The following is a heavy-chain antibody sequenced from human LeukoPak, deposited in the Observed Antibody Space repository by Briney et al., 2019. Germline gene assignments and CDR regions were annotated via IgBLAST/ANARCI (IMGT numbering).Heavy chain of an antibody. V-gene: IGHV3-64*01. J-gene: IGHJ4*02. D-gene: IGHD6-19*01. CDR2: ISSNGGST. CDR1: GFTFSSYA. CDR3: ARGYSSGWTPGIDY. Sequence: GGSLRLSCAASGFTFSSYAMHWVRQAPGKGLEYVSAISSNGGSTYYANSVKGRFTISRDNSKNTLYLQMGSLRAEDMAVYYCARGYSSGWTPGIDYWGQGTLVTVSS.